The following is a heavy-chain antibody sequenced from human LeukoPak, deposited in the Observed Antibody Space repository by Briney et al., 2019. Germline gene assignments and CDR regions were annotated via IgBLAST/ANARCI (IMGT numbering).Heavy chain of an antibody. Sequence: PGGSLRLSCAASGFTFRIYGMHWVRQAPGKGLEWVAVISSDGHKKYYADSVKGRFTISRDNSKNTLLLEMDSLRAEDTAVYYCAKREQSSQNGMDVWGQGTTVTVSS. CDR3: AKREQSSQNGMDV. CDR1: GFTFRIYG. J-gene: IGHJ6*02. CDR2: ISSDGHKK. V-gene: IGHV3-30*18. D-gene: IGHD1-26*01.